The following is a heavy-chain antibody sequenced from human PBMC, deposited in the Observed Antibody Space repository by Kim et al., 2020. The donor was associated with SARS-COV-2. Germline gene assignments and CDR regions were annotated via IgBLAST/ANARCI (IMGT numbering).Heavy chain of an antibody. D-gene: IGHD1-26*01. CDR3: AKEYSGSYYSLDY. Sequence: YPDAVKDRLTNPRDNSKNALYLQMNSLRAGDTAVYYCAKEYSGSYYSLDYWGQGTLVTVSS. V-gene: IGHV3-30*02. J-gene: IGHJ4*02.